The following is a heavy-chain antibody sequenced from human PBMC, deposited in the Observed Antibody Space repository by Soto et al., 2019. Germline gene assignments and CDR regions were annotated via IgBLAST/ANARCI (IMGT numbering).Heavy chain of an antibody. CDR2: IYYSGST. CDR1: GDSISSGGYY. Sequence: PSETLSLTCTVSGDSISSGGYYWSWIRQHPGKGLEWIGYIYYSGSTYYNPSLKSRVTISVDTSKNQFSLKLSSVTAADTAVYYCAREGGSYYYGSGSYRNWFDPWGQGTLVTVSS. V-gene: IGHV4-31*03. CDR3: AREGGSYYYGSGSYRNWFDP. D-gene: IGHD3-10*01. J-gene: IGHJ5*02.